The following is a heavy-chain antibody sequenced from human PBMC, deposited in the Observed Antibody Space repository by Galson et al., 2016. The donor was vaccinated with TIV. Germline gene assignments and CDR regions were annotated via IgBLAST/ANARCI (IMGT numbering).Heavy chain of an antibody. CDR3: ARGHYYDSSGYSFDF. CDR2: MSPSNGNT. D-gene: IGHD3-22*01. V-gene: IGHV1-8*01. CDR1: GYTFTSFD. Sequence: SGYTFTSFDISWIRQAPGQGLEWMGWMSPSNGNTGYAQKFRGRITMTRHPSTTTVYMELSGLTSEDTAVYYCARGHYYDSSGYSFDFWGQGTLVTASS. J-gene: IGHJ4*02.